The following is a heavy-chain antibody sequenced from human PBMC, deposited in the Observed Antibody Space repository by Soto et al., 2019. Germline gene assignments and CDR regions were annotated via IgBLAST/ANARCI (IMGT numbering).Heavy chain of an antibody. CDR3: ATSTITIFGVVMPQYNYYYGMDV. CDR2: IIPIFRTA. V-gene: IGHV1-69*06. J-gene: IGHJ6*02. Sequence: GASVKVSCKASGGTFSSYAISWVRQAPGQGLEWMGGIIPIFRTAHYAQKFQGRVTITADKSTSTAYMELSSLRSEDTAVYYCATSTITIFGVVMPQYNYYYGMDVWGQGTTVTVSS. D-gene: IGHD3-3*01. CDR1: GGTFSSYA.